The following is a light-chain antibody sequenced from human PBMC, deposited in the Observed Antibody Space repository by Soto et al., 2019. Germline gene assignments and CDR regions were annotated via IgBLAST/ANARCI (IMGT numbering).Light chain of an antibody. Sequence: QSSLVQPHSASGSPGQSVNISCTGTKNDIGLYDFVSWYQDHPGKAPRLIIYEVVQRPSGVPDRFSGSKSGNTASLTVSGLQAADEADYFCKSYAGSNTYVFGSGTKVTVL. CDR2: EVV. CDR3: KSYAGSNTYV. V-gene: IGLV2-8*01. CDR1: KNDIGLYDF. J-gene: IGLJ1*01.